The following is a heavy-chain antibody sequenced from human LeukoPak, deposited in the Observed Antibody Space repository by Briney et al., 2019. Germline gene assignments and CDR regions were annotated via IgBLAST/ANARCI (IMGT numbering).Heavy chain of an antibody. D-gene: IGHD5-18*01. CDR2: INLNGGAT. J-gene: IGHJ5*02. V-gene: IGHV1-46*01. CDR1: GYTFTNYY. Sequence: ASVKVSCKASGYTFTNYYMNWVRQTPGQGLEWMGIINLNGGATSYAQKFQGRVTMTRDMSTSTVYMELSSLRSEDTAVYYCARVLGYTGWFDPWGQGTLVTVSS. CDR3: ARVLGYTGWFDP.